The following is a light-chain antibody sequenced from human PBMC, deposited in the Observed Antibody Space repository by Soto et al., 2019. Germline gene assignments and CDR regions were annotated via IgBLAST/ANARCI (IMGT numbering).Light chain of an antibody. J-gene: IGLJ1*01. V-gene: IGLV2-23*02. CDR2: EVS. CDR3: CSYAGSSTPDV. Sequence: QSALTQPASVSGSPGQSITISCTGTSSDVGSYNLVSWYQQHPGKAPKLMIYEVSTRPSGVSNRFSGSKSGNTASLTISGLQAEDESDYYCCSYAGSSTPDVVGTGTKLTVL. CDR1: SSDVGSYNL.